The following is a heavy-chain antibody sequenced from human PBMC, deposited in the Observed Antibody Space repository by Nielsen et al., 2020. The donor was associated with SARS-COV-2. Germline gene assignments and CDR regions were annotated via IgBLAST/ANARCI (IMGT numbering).Heavy chain of an antibody. CDR1: GFTFSSYG. V-gene: IGHV3-33*01. J-gene: IGHJ4*02. D-gene: IGHD3-22*01. Sequence: GESLKISCAASGFTFSSYGMHWVRQAPGKGLEWVAVIWYDGSNKYYADSVKGRFTISRDNSKNTLYLQMNSLRAEDTAVYYCARVRTDYYDSSGYPDYWGQGTLVTVSS. CDR3: ARVRTDYYDSSGYPDY. CDR2: IWYDGSNK.